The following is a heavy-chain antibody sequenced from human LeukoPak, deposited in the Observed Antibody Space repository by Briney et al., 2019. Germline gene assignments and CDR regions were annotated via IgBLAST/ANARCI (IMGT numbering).Heavy chain of an antibody. CDR2: IIGGGGST. CDR3: AHGAMYQLDY. Sequence: GGSLRLSCAASGFPFSSYGMSWVRQAPGKGLEWVSGIIGGGGSTYYADSVKGRFTISGDNSRNTLFLQMNRLRAEDTAVYYCAHGAMYQLDYWGQGTLVTVSS. V-gene: IGHV3-23*01. J-gene: IGHJ4*02. CDR1: GFPFSSYG. D-gene: IGHD2-2*01.